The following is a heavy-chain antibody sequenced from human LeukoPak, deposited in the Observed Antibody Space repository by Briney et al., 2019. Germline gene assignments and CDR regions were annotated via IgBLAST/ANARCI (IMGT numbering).Heavy chain of an antibody. Sequence: PGGSLRLSCAASGFTFSTYAMHWVRQAPGKGLEWVAVISYDGSNKYYADSVKGRFTISRDNSKNTPYLQMNTLRAEDTAVYFCAKDVSWNWFDPWGQGTLVTVSS. CDR2: ISYDGSNK. CDR1: GFTFSTYA. V-gene: IGHV3-30*18. CDR3: AKDVSWNWFDP. J-gene: IGHJ5*02.